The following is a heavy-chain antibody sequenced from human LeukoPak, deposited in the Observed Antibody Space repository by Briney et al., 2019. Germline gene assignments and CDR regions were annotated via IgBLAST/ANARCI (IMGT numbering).Heavy chain of an antibody. V-gene: IGHV3-23*01. CDR3: AKTTAGNSSGRNPGWPVDY. CDR1: EFTFSSYA. Sequence: PGGSLRLSCAASEFTFSSYAMSWVRQAPGKGLEWVSHVSGSGGITYYADSVKGRFTIFRDNSKNTLYLQMDSLRAEDTAVYYCAKTTAGNSSGRNPGWPVDYWGQGTLVTVSS. CDR2: VSGSGGIT. D-gene: IGHD6-19*01. J-gene: IGHJ4*02.